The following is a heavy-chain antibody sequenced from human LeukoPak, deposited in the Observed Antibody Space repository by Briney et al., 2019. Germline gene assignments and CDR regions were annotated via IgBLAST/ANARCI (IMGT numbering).Heavy chain of an antibody. D-gene: IGHD6-13*01. CDR1: GGSISSGDYY. J-gene: IGHJ6*04. V-gene: IGHV4-30-4*01. CDR2: IYYSGST. CDR3: ASTEAASYYYGMDV. Sequence: SETLSLTCTVSGGSISSGDYYWSWIRQPPGKGLEWIGYIYYSGSTYYNPSLKSRVTISVYTSKNQFSLKLSSVTAADTAVYYCASTEAASYYYGMDVWGKGTTVTVSS.